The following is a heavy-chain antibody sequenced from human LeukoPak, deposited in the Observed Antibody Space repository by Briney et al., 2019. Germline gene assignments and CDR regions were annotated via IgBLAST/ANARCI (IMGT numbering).Heavy chain of an antibody. CDR2: IKTDGSET. CDR3: ARTGKFDS. V-gene: IGHV3-7*05. Sequence: GGSLRLSCAASGFTFSNYWMNWVRQAPGKGLEWVANIKTDGSETYYVDSVKGRFTISRDNAKNSVYLQMDSLRAEDTAIYYCARTGKFDSWGQGTLVTVSA. CDR1: GFTFSNYW. J-gene: IGHJ5*01.